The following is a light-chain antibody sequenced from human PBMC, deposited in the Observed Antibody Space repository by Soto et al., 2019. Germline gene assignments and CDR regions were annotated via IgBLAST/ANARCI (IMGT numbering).Light chain of an antibody. Sequence: EIVLTQSPGTLSLSPGERATLSCRASQNVYNNYLAWYQQKPGQAPRLLINGASSRATGIPDRLSGSGSGTDFTLTLSRLEPEDFAVYYCQQYGNSPPTFGGGTKVAIQ. CDR3: QQYGNSPPT. CDR2: GAS. V-gene: IGKV3-20*01. J-gene: IGKJ4*01. CDR1: QNVYNNY.